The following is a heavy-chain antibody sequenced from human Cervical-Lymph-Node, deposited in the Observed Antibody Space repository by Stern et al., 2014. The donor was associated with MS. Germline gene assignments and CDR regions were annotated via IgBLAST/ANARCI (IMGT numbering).Heavy chain of an antibody. D-gene: IGHD4-17*01. Sequence: EQLVEYEAEVKKTGASVKVSCQTSGYTFTDYYLNWVRQAPGQGLEWMGIINPSGGSTSYAQKFQGRVTLTRDTSTGTVYMELSSLRSEDTAVYYCALMTTVTRGFDYWGQGTLVTVSS. J-gene: IGHJ4*02. CDR2: INPSGGST. V-gene: IGHV1-46*01. CDR1: GYTFTDYY. CDR3: ALMTTVTRGFDY.